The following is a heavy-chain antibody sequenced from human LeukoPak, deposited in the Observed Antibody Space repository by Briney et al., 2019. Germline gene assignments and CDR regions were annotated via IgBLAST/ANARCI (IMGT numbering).Heavy chain of an antibody. CDR3: ARGWFSSTWRGNWFDP. V-gene: IGHV4-38-2*02. J-gene: IGHJ5*02. Sequence: PSETLSLTCNVSGYSISSGFYWGWIRQPPGKGLELIGNVDYSGNTYYSPSLQSRVTISVDTSKNHFSLKLSSMTAADTAMYFCARGWFSSTWRGNWFDPWGQGTLVTVSS. D-gene: IGHD6-13*01. CDR1: GYSISSGFY. CDR2: VDYSGNT.